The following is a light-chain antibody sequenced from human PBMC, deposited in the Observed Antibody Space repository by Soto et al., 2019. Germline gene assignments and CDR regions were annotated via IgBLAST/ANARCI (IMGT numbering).Light chain of an antibody. CDR3: SSFTTSYFYV. CDR1: GSDIGAYNY. V-gene: IGLV2-14*01. CDR2: GVT. Sequence: QSVLTQPASVFGSPGQSITISCTGSGSDIGAYNYVSWYQQHPGKAPKLLIHGVTRRPSGVSSRFSASKSAYTASLTISGLQAEDEATYFCSSFTTSYFYVFGPGTKVTVL. J-gene: IGLJ1*01.